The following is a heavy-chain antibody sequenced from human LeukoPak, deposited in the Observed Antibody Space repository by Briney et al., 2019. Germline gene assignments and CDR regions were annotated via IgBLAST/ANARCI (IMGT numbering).Heavy chain of an antibody. D-gene: IGHD3-3*01. J-gene: IGHJ4*02. Sequence: PGGSLRLSCAASGFTLVSHWMTWVRQAPGKGLEWVANIKHDGSEKYYVDSVEGRFTISRDNSKNTLYLQMNSLRAGDTAVYYCAKTLRFLEWLLEYWGQGTLVTVSS. CDR3: AKTLRFLEWLLEY. CDR2: IKHDGSEK. V-gene: IGHV3-7*01. CDR1: GFTLVSHW.